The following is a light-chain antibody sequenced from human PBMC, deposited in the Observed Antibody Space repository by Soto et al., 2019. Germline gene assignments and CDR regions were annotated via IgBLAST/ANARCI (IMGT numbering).Light chain of an antibody. CDR2: CAS. CDR3: QQYGSSPCT. J-gene: IGKJ1*01. CDR1: QRVSSSY. Sequence: EIVLTQSPGTLSLSPEERAKLSNRASQRVSSSYLAWYQQKPGQDPRLLIYCASSRATGIPDRVSGSGSGTDFTLSISILESEEVAVYYCQQYGSSPCTFGQVTKV. V-gene: IGKV3-20*01.